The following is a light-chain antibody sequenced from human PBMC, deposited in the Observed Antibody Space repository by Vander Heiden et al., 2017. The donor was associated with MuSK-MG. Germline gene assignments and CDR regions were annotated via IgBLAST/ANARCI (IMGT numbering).Light chain of an antibody. Sequence: QSALTQPASVSGSPGQSLTLSCTGTSSDVGGYNYVSWYQQHPGTAPKLMIYEVSNRPSGVTTRFSGSKSGNTASLTISGLLAEDEADYYCSSDTSSSTLVFGTGTKVTVL. CDR2: EVS. CDR3: SSDTSSSTLV. CDR1: SSDVGGYNY. J-gene: IGLJ1*01. V-gene: IGLV2-14*01.